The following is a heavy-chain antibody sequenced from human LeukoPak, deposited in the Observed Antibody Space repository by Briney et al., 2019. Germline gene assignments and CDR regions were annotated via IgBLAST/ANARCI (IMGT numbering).Heavy chain of an antibody. CDR3: ATSPSPQWLVSLDY. CDR2: INPNSGGT. J-gene: IGHJ4*02. CDR1: GYTFTGYY. Sequence: ASVKGSCKASGYTFTGYYMHWVRQAPGQGLEWMGRINPNSGGTNYAQKFQGRVTMTRDTSISTAYMELSRLRSDDTAVYYCATSPSPQWLVSLDYWGQGTLVTVSS. D-gene: IGHD6-19*01. V-gene: IGHV1-2*06.